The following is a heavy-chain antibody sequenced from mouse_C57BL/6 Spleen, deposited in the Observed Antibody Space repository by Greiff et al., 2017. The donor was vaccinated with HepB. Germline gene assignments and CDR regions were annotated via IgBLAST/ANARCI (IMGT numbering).Heavy chain of an antibody. CDR1: GYSITSGYY. CDR3: ARAPYGNLFFYAMDY. J-gene: IGHJ4*01. CDR2: ISYDGSN. Sequence: EVKLLESGPGLVKPSQSLSLTCSVTGYSITSGYYWNWIRQFPGNKLEWMGYISYDGSNNYNPSLKNRISITRDTSKNQFFLKLNSVTTEDTATYYCARAPYGNLFFYAMDYWGQGTSVTVSS. D-gene: IGHD2-1*01. V-gene: IGHV3-6*01.